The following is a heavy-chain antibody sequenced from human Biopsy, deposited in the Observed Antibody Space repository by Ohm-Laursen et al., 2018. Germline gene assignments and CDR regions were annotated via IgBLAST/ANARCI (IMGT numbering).Heavy chain of an antibody. D-gene: IGHD6-19*01. CDR3: ARNTGWYGDLYYFDY. CDR2: INPSGSTT. CDR1: GYSFTSYY. Sequence: ASVKVSCKASGYSFTSYYMHWVRQAPGQGLEWMGMINPSGSTTSYPQIFQGRVTITRDTSKSTVYMELSSLRSTDTAVYFCARNTGWYGDLYYFDYWGQGTLVTVSS. J-gene: IGHJ4*02. V-gene: IGHV1-46*01.